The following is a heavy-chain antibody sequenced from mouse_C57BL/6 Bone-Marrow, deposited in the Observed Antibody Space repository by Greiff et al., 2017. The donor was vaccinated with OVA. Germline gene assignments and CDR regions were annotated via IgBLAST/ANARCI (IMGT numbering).Heavy chain of an antibody. D-gene: IGHD4-1*01. CDR1: GYTFTSYW. V-gene: IGHV1-59*01. Sequence: QVQLQQSGAELVRPGTSVKLSCKASGYTFTSYWMHWVKQRPGQGLEWIGVIDPSDSYTNYNQKFKGKATLTVDTSSSTAYMQLSSLTSEDSAVYYCARGELGRVDYWGQGTTLTVSS. CDR3: ARGELGRVDY. J-gene: IGHJ2*01. CDR2: IDPSDSYT.